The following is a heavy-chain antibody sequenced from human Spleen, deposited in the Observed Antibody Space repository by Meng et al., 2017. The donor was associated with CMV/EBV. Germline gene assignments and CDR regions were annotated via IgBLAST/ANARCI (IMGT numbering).Heavy chain of an antibody. J-gene: IGHJ4*02. D-gene: IGHD3-10*01. CDR1: GFTFSSYW. V-gene: IGHV3-7*01. Sequence: ETLSLTCAASGFTFSSYWISWVRQAPGKGLEWVANIKQDGSERYYVDSVKGRFTISRDNPKNSLYLQMNSLRAEDTAVYYCARQYGSGIYYLDFWGQGTLVTVSS. CDR3: ARQYGSGIYYLDF. CDR2: IKQDGSER.